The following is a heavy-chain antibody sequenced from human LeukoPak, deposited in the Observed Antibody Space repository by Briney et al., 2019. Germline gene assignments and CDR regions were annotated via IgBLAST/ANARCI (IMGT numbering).Heavy chain of an antibody. CDR1: GGSISSYY. CDR3: ASRGYSSGWYPY. V-gene: IGHV4-59*01. J-gene: IGHJ4*02. Sequence: SQTLSLTCTVSGGSISSYYWSWIRQPPGKGLEWIGYIYYSGSTNYNPSLKSRVTISVDTSKNQFSLKLSSVTAADTAVYYCASRGYSSGWYPYWGQGTLVTVSS. CDR2: IYYSGST. D-gene: IGHD6-19*01.